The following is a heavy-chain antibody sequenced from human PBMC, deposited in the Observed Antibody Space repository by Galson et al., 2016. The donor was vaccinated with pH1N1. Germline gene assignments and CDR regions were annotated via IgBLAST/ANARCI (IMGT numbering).Heavy chain of an antibody. D-gene: IGHD1-26*01. J-gene: IGHJ4*02. CDR1: GGTFNTYA. V-gene: IGHV1-69*11. CDR2: IIDIVGTA. Sequence: SVKVSCKASGGTFNTYAIRWVRQAPGQGLEWMARIIDIVGTANYAQKLQGRVTLTADESTSTAYMELNSLRADDTAVYYCARGETRWERYFAYWGQGTLVTVSS. CDR3: ARGETRWERYFAY.